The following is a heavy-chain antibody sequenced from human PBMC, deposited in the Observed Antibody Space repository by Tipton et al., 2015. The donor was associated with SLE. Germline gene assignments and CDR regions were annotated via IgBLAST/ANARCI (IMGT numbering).Heavy chain of an antibody. Sequence: TLSLTCTVSGGSISSYFWSWIRQPPGKGLEWIGYIYYSGSTNYIPSLKSRVTISVDTSKNQFSLKLSSVTAADTAVYYCARDSGVVGALDAFDIWGQGTMVTVSS. J-gene: IGHJ3*02. CDR1: GGSISSYF. CDR2: IYYSGST. D-gene: IGHD1-26*01. V-gene: IGHV4-59*01. CDR3: ARDSGVVGALDAFDI.